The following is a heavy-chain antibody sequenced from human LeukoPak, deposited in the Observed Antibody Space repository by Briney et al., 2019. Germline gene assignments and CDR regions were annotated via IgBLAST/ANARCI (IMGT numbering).Heavy chain of an antibody. J-gene: IGHJ6*02. D-gene: IGHD3-10*01. CDR3: ARDSRLLWFGELLSGMDV. V-gene: IGHV1-8*01. CDR1: GYTFTSYD. CDR2: MNPNRGNT. Sequence: GASVKVSCKASGYTFTSYDINWVRQATGQGLEWMGWMNPNRGNTGYAQKFQGRVTMTRNTSISTAYMELSSLRSEDTAVYYCARDSRLLWFGELLSGMDVWGQGTTVTVSS.